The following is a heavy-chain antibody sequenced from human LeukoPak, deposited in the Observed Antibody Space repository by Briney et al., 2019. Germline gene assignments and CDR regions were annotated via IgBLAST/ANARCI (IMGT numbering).Heavy chain of an antibody. J-gene: IGHJ6*03. V-gene: IGHV3-23*01. CDR3: ARGGLQYYYYYMDV. CDR2: ISASGGST. Sequence: SWVRQSPGKGLEWVSAISASGGSTYYADSVKGRFTISRDNSKNTLYLQMNSLRAEDTAVYYCARGGLQYYYYYMDVWGKGTTVTVSS. D-gene: IGHD4-11*01.